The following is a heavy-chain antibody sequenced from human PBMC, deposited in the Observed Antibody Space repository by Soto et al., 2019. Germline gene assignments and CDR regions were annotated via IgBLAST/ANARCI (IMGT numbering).Heavy chain of an antibody. CDR1: GFTFTSSA. D-gene: IGHD3-10*01. Sequence: SVKVSCKASGFTFTSSAMQWVRQARGQRLEWIGWIVVGSGNTNCAQKFQERVTITRDMSTSTAYMELSSLRSEDTAVYYCAADTITMVRGVIIKSRGMDVWGQGTTVTVSS. CDR3: AADTITMVRGVIIKSRGMDV. CDR2: IVVGSGNT. V-gene: IGHV1-58*02. J-gene: IGHJ6*02.